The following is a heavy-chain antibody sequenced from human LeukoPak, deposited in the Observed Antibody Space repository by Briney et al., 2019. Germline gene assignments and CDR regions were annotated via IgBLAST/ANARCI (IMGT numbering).Heavy chain of an antibody. Sequence: GGSLRLSCAASGFTFSTYSMHWVRQAPGKGLEWVAIISYDGSKKYYADSVKGRFTISRDNSKNTLFLQMNSLKTEDTAVYYCTTDPEGYYYYYMDVWGKGTTVTISS. V-gene: IGHV3-30*04. J-gene: IGHJ6*03. CDR3: TTDPEGYYYYYMDV. CDR2: ISYDGSKK. CDR1: GFTFSTYS.